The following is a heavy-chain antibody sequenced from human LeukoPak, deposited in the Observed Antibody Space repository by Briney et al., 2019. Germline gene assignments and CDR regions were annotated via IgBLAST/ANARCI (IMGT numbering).Heavy chain of an antibody. CDR2: IYPGDSDT. CDR1: GYSFTSYW. D-gene: IGHD5-24*01. J-gene: IGHJ3*01. Sequence: GESRKISCKGSGYSFTSYWIGWVRQMPGKGLDWMGIIYPGDSDTRYSPSFQGQVTISADKSISTAYLQWRSLKASDTAMYYCARMRDSDAFDLWGQGTMVTVSS. CDR3: ARMRDSDAFDL. V-gene: IGHV5-51*01.